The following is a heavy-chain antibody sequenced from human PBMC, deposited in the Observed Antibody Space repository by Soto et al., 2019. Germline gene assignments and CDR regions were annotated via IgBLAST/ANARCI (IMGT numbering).Heavy chain of an antibody. CDR1: CHRFTTYW. Sequence: GESLKISCKTSCHRFTTYWISWVRHMPGRGLEYMGKINPTDSETNYSPSFEGHVTFSVDRSTSTAYVRWNSLKASDTAMYYCASPTMTSTSFYYAMDVWGQGTTVTVSS. J-gene: IGHJ6*02. V-gene: IGHV5-10-1*01. CDR3: ASPTMTSTSFYYAMDV. D-gene: IGHD4-17*01. CDR2: INPTDSET.